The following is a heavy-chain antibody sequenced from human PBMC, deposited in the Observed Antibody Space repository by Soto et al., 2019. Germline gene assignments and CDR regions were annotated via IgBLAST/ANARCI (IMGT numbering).Heavy chain of an antibody. CDR1: GFIISSYG. CDR2: ISYDGRNK. V-gene: IGHV3-30*18. J-gene: IGHJ4*02. Sequence: PGGSLRLSCAASGFIISSYGMHWVRQAPGKGLEWVAGISYDGRNKYYVDSMKGRLTISRDNSKNTLDLQMNSLRAEDTAVYYCAKDTYYHDSSGYYVFDYWGPGTLVTVSS. D-gene: IGHD3-22*01. CDR3: AKDTYYHDSSGYYVFDY.